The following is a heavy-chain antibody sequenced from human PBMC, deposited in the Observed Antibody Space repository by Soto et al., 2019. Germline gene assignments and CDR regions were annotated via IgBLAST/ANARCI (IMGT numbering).Heavy chain of an antibody. V-gene: IGHV3-23*01. Sequence: GGSLRLSCAASGFTFSSYAMNWVRQAPGKGLEWVSAISGSGGSTYYADSVKGRFTISRDNSKNTLYLQMNSLRAEDTAVYYCAKDQEWRYYDSSGSFDYWGQGTLVTVSS. J-gene: IGHJ4*02. CDR1: GFTFSSYA. CDR3: AKDQEWRYYDSSGSFDY. CDR2: ISGSGGST. D-gene: IGHD3-22*01.